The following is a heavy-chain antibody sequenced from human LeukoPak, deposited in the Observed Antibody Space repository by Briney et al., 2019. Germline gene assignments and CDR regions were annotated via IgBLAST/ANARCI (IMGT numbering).Heavy chain of an antibody. V-gene: IGHV3-20*04. Sequence: LTGGSLRLSCAASGFTFDDYGMSWVRQAPGKGLEWVSGINWNGGSTGYADSVKGRFTISRDNAKNSLYLQMNSLRAEDTALYYCARDDLYGGEIIAFDIWGQGTMVTVSS. D-gene: IGHD2-21*01. CDR2: INWNGGST. CDR3: ARDDLYGGEIIAFDI. J-gene: IGHJ3*02. CDR1: GFTFDDYG.